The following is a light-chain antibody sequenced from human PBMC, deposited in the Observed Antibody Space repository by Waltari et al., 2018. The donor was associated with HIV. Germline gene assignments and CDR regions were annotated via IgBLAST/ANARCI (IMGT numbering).Light chain of an antibody. CDR3: SSYTSTSTVYV. J-gene: IGLJ1*01. V-gene: IGLV2-14*03. CDR1: SSDVGGYNS. CDR2: AVS. Sequence: QSALTQPASVSGSPGQPITISCTGTSSDVGGYNSVSWYQLHPGKAPRLMIYAVSNRPSGVSNRFSGSKSDNTASLTISGLQAEDEADYYCSSYTSTSTVYVFGTGTEVTVL.